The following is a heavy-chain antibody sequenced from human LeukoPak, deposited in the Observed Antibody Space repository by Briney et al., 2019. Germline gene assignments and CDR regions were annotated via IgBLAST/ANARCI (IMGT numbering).Heavy chain of an antibody. D-gene: IGHD3-10*01. CDR1: GGSISISSYY. Sequence: SETLSLTCTVSGGSISISSYYWSWIRQPPGRGLEWIGYIHYSGSTNYNPSLKSRVTISVDTSKNQFSLRLSSVTAADTAVYYCATGYGSGTLRDRYYYMDVWGKGTTVTVSS. J-gene: IGHJ6*03. V-gene: IGHV4-61*01. CDR3: ATGYGSGTLRDRYYYMDV. CDR2: IHYSGST.